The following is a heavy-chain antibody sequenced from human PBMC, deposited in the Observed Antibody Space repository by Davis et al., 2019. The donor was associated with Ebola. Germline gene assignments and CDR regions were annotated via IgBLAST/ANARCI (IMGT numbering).Heavy chain of an antibody. CDR1: GFTFSSYS. CDR2: ISSSSSYI. CDR3: ARGPTAAADSYYYGMDV. Sequence: GESLKISCAASGFTFSSYSMNWVRQAPGKGLEWVSSISSSSSYIYYADSVKGRFTISRDNAKNSLYLQMNSLRAEDTAVYYCARGPTAAADSYYYGMDVWGQGTTVTVSS. D-gene: IGHD6-13*01. J-gene: IGHJ6*02. V-gene: IGHV3-21*01.